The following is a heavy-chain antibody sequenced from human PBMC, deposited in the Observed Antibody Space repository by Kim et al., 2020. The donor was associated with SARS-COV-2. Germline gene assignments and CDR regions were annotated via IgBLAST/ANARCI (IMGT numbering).Heavy chain of an antibody. J-gene: IGHJ6*02. CDR1: GYTFTGYY. Sequence: ASVKVSCKASGYTFTGYYIHWVRQAPGQGLEWMGWINPNSGGTNYAQKFQGRVTMTRDTSISTAYMEVSSLRPDDTAVYYCARDRIAATGYGMDVWGPGTTVTVS. CDR2: INPNSGGT. D-gene: IGHD6-13*01. CDR3: ARDRIAATGYGMDV. V-gene: IGHV1-2*02.